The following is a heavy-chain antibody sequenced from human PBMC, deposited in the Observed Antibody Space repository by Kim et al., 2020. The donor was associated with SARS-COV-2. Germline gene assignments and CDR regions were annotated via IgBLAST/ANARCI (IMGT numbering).Heavy chain of an antibody. Sequence: ASVKVSCKASGYTFTGYYIHWVRQTPGQGLEWMGRINPNSGGTTYAQKFQGRVTMTRDTSISTAYMELSSLRSDDTAVYYCARGVADSTSWDNEGRDYYYYDMDVWGQGTPGAVSS. V-gene: IGHV1-2*06. CDR2: INPNSGGT. CDR3: ARGVADSTSWDNEGRDYYYYDMDV. CDR1: GYTFTGYY. J-gene: IGHJ6*02. D-gene: IGHD6-13*01.